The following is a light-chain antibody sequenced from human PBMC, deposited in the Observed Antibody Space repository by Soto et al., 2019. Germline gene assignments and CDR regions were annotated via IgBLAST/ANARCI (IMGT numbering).Light chain of an antibody. CDR1: QSVSDN. Sequence: EIVMTQSPATLSVSPGERATLSCRASQSVSDNLAWYQRKPGQAPRLLIYGASTRATGIPARFSGSGSETEFTLTISSLQSEDFAIYYCLQSNNWPYTFGQGTKVDIK. CDR2: GAS. J-gene: IGKJ2*01. V-gene: IGKV3-15*01. CDR3: LQSNNWPYT.